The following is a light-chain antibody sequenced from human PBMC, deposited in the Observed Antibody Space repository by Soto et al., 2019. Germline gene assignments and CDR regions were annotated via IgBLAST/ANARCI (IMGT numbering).Light chain of an antibody. CDR3: QQNGGSPSWT. CDR2: GAS. V-gene: IGKV3-20*01. CDR1: QSLDSN. Sequence: EIVMTQSPATLSVSPGERATLSCRASQSLDSNLAWYQQNPGQAPRLLIYGASSRATGIPDRFSGSGSGTDFTLTISRLEPEDFAVYYCQQNGGSPSWTFGQGTKVDIK. J-gene: IGKJ1*01.